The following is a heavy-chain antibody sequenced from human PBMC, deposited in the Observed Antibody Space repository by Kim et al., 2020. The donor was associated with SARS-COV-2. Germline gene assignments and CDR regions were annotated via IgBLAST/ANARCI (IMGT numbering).Heavy chain of an antibody. CDR1: GGSISSYY. D-gene: IGHD2-21*01. Sequence: SETLSLTCTVSGGSISSYYWSWIRQPAGKGLEWIGRIYTSGSTNYNPSLKSRVTMSVDTSKNQFSLKLSSVTAVDTAVYYCARVPLVSGYYYGMDVWGQGTTVTVSS. J-gene: IGHJ6*02. CDR3: ARVPLVSGYYYGMDV. CDR2: IYTSGST. V-gene: IGHV4-4*07.